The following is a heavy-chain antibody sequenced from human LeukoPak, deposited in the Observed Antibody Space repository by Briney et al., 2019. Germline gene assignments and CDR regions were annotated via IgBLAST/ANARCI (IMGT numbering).Heavy chain of an antibody. CDR3: AKAPRVSYYYRIDV. V-gene: IGHV3-9*01. J-gene: IGHJ6*02. CDR1: GFTFDDYA. D-gene: IGHD6-13*01. CDR2: ISWNSGSI. Sequence: GGSLRLSCVTSGFTFDDYAMHWVRQAPGKGLEWVSGISWNSGSIGYADSVKGRFTISRDNAKNSLYLQMNSLGAEDTALYYCAKAPRVSYYYRIDVWGRGTTVTVSS.